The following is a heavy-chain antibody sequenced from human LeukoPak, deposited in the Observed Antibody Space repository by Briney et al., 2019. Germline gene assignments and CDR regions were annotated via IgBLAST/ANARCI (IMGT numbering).Heavy chain of an antibody. CDR3: ARVDGYNQYYFDY. J-gene: IGHJ4*02. CDR1: GGAFSGYY. D-gene: IGHD5-24*01. Sequence: SETLSLTCAVYGGAFSGYYWSWIRQPPGKGLEWIGEINHSGSTNYNPSLKSRVTISVDTSKNQFSLKLSSVTAADTAVYYCARVDGYNQYYFDYWGQGTLVTVSS. CDR2: INHSGST. V-gene: IGHV4-34*01.